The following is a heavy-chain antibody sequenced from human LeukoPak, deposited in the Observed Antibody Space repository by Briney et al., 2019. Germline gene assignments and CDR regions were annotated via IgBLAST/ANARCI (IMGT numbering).Heavy chain of an antibody. Sequence: PGGSLRLSCAASGFTFSSYGIHWVRQAPGKGLEWVAFIRYDGTNKWYADSVKGRFTISRDNSKNTLYLQMNSLRVEDTAVYHCAKAPRAATYHYYYYYYMDVWGKGTTVTVSS. V-gene: IGHV3-30*02. J-gene: IGHJ6*03. CDR2: IRYDGTNK. D-gene: IGHD2-15*01. CDR3: AKAPRAATYHYYYYYYMDV. CDR1: GFTFSSYG.